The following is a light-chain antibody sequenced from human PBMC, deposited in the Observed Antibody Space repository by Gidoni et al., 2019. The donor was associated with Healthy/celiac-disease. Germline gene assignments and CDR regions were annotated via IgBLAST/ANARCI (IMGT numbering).Light chain of an antibody. Sequence: EIVMTQSPATLSVSPGERATLSCRSSQSVSSNLAWYQQEPGQAPRLLIYGASTTATGIPARFSGSGSGTEFTLTISSLQSEDFAVYYCQQYNNWPSWTFGQGNKVEIK. J-gene: IGKJ1*01. CDR1: QSVSSN. V-gene: IGKV3-15*01. CDR2: GAS. CDR3: QQYNNWPSWT.